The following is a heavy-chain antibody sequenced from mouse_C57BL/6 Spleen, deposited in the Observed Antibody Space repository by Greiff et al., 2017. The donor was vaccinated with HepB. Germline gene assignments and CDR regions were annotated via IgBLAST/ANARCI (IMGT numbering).Heavy chain of an antibody. V-gene: IGHV8-8*01. D-gene: IGHD2-5*01. Sequence: QVTLKESGPGILQPSQTLSLTCSFSGFSLSTCGMGVGWTRQPSGKGLEWLAHIWWDDDKYYNPALKSRPTISKDPSKNQVFLKIANVDTADTATYYCARMTSNSVEVDYWGQGTSVTVSS. J-gene: IGHJ4*01. CDR2: IWWDDDK. CDR1: GFSLSTCGMG. CDR3: ARMTSNSVEVDY.